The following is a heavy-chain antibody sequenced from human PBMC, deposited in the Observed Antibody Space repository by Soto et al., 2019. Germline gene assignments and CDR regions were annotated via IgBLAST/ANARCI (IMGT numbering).Heavy chain of an antibody. CDR2: INHSGST. CDR3: ARVDDILAGRGWFDP. CDR1: GGSFSGYY. V-gene: IGHV4-34*01. J-gene: IGHJ5*02. D-gene: IGHD3-9*01. Sequence: SETLSLTCAVYGGSFSGYYWSWIRQPPGKGLEWIGEINHSGSTNYNPSLESRVSLSIDTSKNQFSLNLTSVTAADTAIYYCARVDDILAGRGWFDPWGQGTLVTVSS.